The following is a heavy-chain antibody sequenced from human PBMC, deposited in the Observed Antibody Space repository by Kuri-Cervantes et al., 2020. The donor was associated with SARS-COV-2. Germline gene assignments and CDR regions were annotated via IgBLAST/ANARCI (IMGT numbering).Heavy chain of an antibody. D-gene: IGHD5-18*01. V-gene: IGHV2-70*11. CDR2: IDWDDDK. J-gene: IGHJ4*02. Sequence: SGPTLVKPTQTLTLTCTFSGFSLTTSGMCAAWIRQPPGKALEWLARIDWDDDKYYKTSLNTRLTISKDTSKNQVVLTMTNMDPVDTATYYCARMNTAMALDYWGQGTLVTVSS. CDR3: ARMNTAMALDY. CDR1: GFSLTTSGMC.